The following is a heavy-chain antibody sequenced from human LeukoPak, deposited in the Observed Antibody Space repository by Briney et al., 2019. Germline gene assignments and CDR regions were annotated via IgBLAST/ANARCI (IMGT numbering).Heavy chain of an antibody. D-gene: IGHD2-2*01. Sequence: GASVKVSCKASGYTFTSYGISWVRQAPGQGLEWMGWISAYNGNTNYAQKLQGRVTMTTDTSTSTAYMELRSLRSDDTAVYYCARAGYCSSTSCYPHYYYYMDVWGKGTTVTVSS. CDR3: ARAGYCSSTSCYPHYYYYMDV. V-gene: IGHV1-18*01. CDR1: GYTFTSYG. CDR2: ISAYNGNT. J-gene: IGHJ6*03.